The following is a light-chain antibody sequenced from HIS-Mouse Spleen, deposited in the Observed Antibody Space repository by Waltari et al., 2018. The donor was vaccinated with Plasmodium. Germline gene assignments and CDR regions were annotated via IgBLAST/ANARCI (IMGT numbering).Light chain of an antibody. V-gene: IGKV1-39*01. CDR2: AAS. CDR1: QSISSY. Sequence: DIQMTQSPSSLSASVGDRVTIPCRASQSISSYLNWYQQKPGKAPKLLIYAASSLQSGVSSRFSGSGSGTDFTLTISSLQPEDFATYYCQQRYSTSTLGGGTKVEIK. CDR3: QQRYSTST. J-gene: IGKJ4*01.